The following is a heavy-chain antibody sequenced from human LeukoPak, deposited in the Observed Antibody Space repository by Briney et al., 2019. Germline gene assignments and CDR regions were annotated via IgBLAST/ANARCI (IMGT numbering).Heavy chain of an antibody. CDR1: GDSINTHY. V-gene: IGHV4-59*06. D-gene: IGHD2-2*01. J-gene: IGHJ4*02. CDR3: ALRRCSSTSCYYY. Sequence: PSETLSLTSTVSGDSINTHYWSWIRQHPGKGLEWIGYIYYTGSTNYNPSLKSRLTISVDTSKNHFSLRLSSVTAADTAVYYCALRRCSSTSCYYYWGQGTLVTVSS. CDR2: IYYTGST.